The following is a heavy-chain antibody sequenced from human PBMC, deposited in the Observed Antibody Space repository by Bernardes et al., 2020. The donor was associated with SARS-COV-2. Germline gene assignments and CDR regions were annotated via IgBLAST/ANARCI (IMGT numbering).Heavy chain of an antibody. CDR3: AKDNSMTTTVVVVTLWY. V-gene: IGHV3-23*01. D-gene: IGHD3-22*01. Sequence: GGSLRLSCAASGFTFSNYAMTWVRQAPGKGLEWVSGISGSGGSTYYADSVKGRFTISRDNSKNTLYLQMNSLRAEDTAVYYCAKDNSMTTTVVVVTLWYWGQGTLVTVSS. CDR1: GFTFSNYA. CDR2: ISGSGGST. J-gene: IGHJ4*02.